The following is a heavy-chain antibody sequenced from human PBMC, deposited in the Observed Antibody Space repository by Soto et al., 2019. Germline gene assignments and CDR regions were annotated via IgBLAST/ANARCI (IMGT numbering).Heavy chain of an antibody. V-gene: IGHV3-23*01. J-gene: IGHJ4*02. CDR3: AKDRGAAMVKYYFDY. D-gene: IGHD5-18*01. CDR2: ISGSGGST. Sequence: GGSLRLSCAASGFTFSSYAMIWVRQAPGKGLEWVSAISGSGGSTYYADSVKGRFTISRDNSKNTLYLQMNSLRAEDTAVYYCAKDRGAAMVKYYFDYWGQGTLVTVSS. CDR1: GFTFSSYA.